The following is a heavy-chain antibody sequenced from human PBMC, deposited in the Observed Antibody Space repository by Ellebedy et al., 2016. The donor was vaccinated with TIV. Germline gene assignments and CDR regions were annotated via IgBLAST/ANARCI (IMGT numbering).Heavy chain of an antibody. V-gene: IGHV1-46*01. CDR2: IEPSGGTT. Sequence: AASVKVSCKASGYTFTNYYMHWVRQAPGQGLEWMGIIEPSGGTTIYAQKFQGRVTMTRDTSTITVYMELSSLRSEDTAVYYCAREDLLSSNSSDHYGMDVWGQGTTVTVSS. D-gene: IGHD6-6*01. CDR3: AREDLLSSNSSDHYGMDV. CDR1: GYTFTNYY. J-gene: IGHJ6*02.